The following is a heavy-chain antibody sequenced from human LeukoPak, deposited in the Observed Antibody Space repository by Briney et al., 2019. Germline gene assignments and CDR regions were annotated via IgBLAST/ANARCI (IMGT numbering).Heavy chain of an antibody. CDR3: ARGTSSSDYSRLYYFDY. Sequence: GGSLRLSCAASGFSFSRYSMNWVRQAPGKELEWISYISSGTSTISYADSVKGRFTISRDNAMNSLSLQMNSLRAEDTAVYYCARGTSSSDYSRLYYFDYWGQGTLVTVSS. J-gene: IGHJ4*02. CDR2: ISSGTSTI. V-gene: IGHV3-48*01. CDR1: GFSFSRYS. D-gene: IGHD3-22*01.